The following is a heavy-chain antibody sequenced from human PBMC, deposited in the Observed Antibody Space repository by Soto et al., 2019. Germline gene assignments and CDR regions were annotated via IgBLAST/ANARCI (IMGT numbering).Heavy chain of an antibody. J-gene: IGHJ4*02. CDR3: ASYGDPFDY. CDR1: VFTFSSYA. CDR2: ISYDGSNK. D-gene: IGHD4-17*01. V-gene: IGHV3-30-3*01. Sequence: VGSLTLSFAASVFTFSSYAMHWVRQAPGKGLEWVAVISYDGSNKYYADSVKGRFTISRDNSKNTLYLQMNSLRAEDTAVYYCASYGDPFDYWGQGTLVTGAS.